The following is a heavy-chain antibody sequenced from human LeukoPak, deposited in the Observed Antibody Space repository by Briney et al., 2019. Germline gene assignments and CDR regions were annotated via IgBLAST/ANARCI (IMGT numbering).Heavy chain of an antibody. D-gene: IGHD6-6*01. V-gene: IGHV3-23*01. CDR1: GFTFSSYA. Sequence: GGSLRLSCAASGFTFSSYAMSGVRQAPGKGLEWVSAISGSGGSTYYADSVRGRFTISRDNSKNTLYLQMNSLRAEDTAVYYCAKDREQLDAFDIWGQGTMVTVSS. J-gene: IGHJ3*02. CDR3: AKDREQLDAFDI. CDR2: ISGSGGST.